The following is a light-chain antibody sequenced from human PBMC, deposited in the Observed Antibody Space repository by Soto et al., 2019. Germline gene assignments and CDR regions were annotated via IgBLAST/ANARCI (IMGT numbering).Light chain of an antibody. V-gene: IGLV1-51*01. CDR2: DNN. CDR1: SSNIGNNY. CDR3: GTWDSSLSAEVV. Sequence: QSVLTRPPSVSAAPGQKVTISCSGSSSNIGNNYVSWYQQLPGTAPKLLIYDNNKRPSGIPDRFSGSKSGTSATLGITGLQTGDEADYYCGTWDSSLSAEVVFGGGTKLTVL. J-gene: IGLJ2*01.